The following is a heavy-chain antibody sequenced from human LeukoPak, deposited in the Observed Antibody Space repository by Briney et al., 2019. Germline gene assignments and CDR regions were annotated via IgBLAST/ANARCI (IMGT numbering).Heavy chain of an antibody. CDR2: IYYSGST. CDR1: GGSISSSSYY. Sequence: SETLSLTCIVSGGSISSSSYYWGWIRQPPGKGLEWIGSIYYSGSTYYNPSLKSRVTISVDTSKNQFSLKLSSVTAADTAVYYCASSEASSFDYWGQGTLVTVSS. V-gene: IGHV4-39*07. CDR3: ASSEASSFDY. D-gene: IGHD3-10*01. J-gene: IGHJ4*02.